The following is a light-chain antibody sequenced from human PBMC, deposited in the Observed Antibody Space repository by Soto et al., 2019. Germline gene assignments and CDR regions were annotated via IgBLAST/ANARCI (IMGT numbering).Light chain of an antibody. V-gene: IGKV4-1*01. CDR2: WAS. CDR3: HQYYETAWT. J-gene: IGKJ1*01. Sequence: IAMTQSPHSLTVSLYDWSTINFKSSQSLLYSFNNENYLAWYHQKAGQPPKLLIHWASNREFGVPDRISGSGSGTDFTLTIRSLQTEDVAVYYCHQYYETAWTFGQGTKVDIK. CDR1: QSLLYSFNNENY.